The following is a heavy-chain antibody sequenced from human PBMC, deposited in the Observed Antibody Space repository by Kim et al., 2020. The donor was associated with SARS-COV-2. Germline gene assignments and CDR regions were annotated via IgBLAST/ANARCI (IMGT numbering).Heavy chain of an antibody. CDR2: FYYYGST. V-gene: IGHV4-39*01. CDR1: GDSIISSSYY. CDR3: ARLWGSGRDYQGFDY. D-gene: IGHD2-15*01. Sequence: SETLSLTCYVSGDSIISSSYYFGWIRQPPGKGLEWIGTFYYYGSTYYNPSLKSRVTISVDTSKNQFSLRVGSVTAADTAVYFCARLWGSGRDYQGFDYWGQGTLVTVSS. J-gene: IGHJ4*02.